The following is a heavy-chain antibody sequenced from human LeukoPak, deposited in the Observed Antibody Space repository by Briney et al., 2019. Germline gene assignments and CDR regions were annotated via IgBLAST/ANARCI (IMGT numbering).Heavy chain of an antibody. CDR2: IKSKTDGGTT. J-gene: IGHJ4*02. CDR1: GFTFSNAW. CDR3: TIQLLWFGELLDGDY. Sequence: GGSLRLSCAASGFTFSNAWMSWVRQAPGKGLEWVGRIKSKTDGGTTDYAAPVKGRFTISRDDSKNTLCLQMNSLKTEDTAVYYCTIQLLWFGELLDGDYWGQGTLVTVSS. V-gene: IGHV3-15*01. D-gene: IGHD3-10*01.